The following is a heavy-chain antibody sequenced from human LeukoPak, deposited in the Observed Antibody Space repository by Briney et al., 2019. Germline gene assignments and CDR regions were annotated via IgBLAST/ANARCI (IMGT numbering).Heavy chain of an antibody. CDR2: IYYSGST. V-gene: IGHV4-34*09. Sequence: SETLSLTCAVYGGSFSGYYWSWIRQPPGKGLEWIGYIYYSGSTYYNPSLKSRVTISVDTSKNQFSLKLSSVTAADTAVYHCARSDSSGYYFDYWGQGTLVTVSS. D-gene: IGHD3-22*01. J-gene: IGHJ4*02. CDR3: ARSDSSGYYFDY. CDR1: GGSFSGYY.